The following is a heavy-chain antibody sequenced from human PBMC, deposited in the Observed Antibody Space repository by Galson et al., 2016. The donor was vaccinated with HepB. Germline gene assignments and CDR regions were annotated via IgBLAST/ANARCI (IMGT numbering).Heavy chain of an antibody. D-gene: IGHD2-2*01. CDR3: ARRIPHCTSTSCLLDY. CDR1: GASISSDNW. V-gene: IGHV4-4*02. J-gene: IGHJ4*02. CDR2: IYHSGFT. Sequence: ETLSLTCAVSGASISSDNWWSWVRQPPGKGLEWIGEIYHSGFTNYNPSLKSRVTISVDKSKNQFSMRLSSVTAADTAVYYCARRIPHCTSTSCLLDYWGQGTLVTVSS.